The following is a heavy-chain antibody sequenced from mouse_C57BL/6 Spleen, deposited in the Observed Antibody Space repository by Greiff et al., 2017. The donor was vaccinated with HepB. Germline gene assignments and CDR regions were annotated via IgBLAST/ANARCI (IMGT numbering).Heavy chain of an antibody. Sequence: EVHLVESGPGLVKPSQSLSLTCSVTGYSITSGYYWNWIRQFPGNKLEWMGYISYDGSNNYNPSLKNRISITRDTSKNQFFLKLNSVTTEDTATYYCARDGYGSFAYWGQGTLVTVSA. CDR1: GYSITSGYY. J-gene: IGHJ3*01. V-gene: IGHV3-6*01. CDR3: ARDGYGSFAY. CDR2: ISYDGSN. D-gene: IGHD1-1*01.